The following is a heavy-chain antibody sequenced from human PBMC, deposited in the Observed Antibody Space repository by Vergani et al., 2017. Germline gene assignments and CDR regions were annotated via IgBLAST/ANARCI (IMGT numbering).Heavy chain of an antibody. CDR1: GGSISSYY. CDR3: ARDRYHDSSPQLAFDI. V-gene: IGHV4-59*01. J-gene: IGHJ3*02. D-gene: IGHD3-22*01. CDR2: IYYSGST. Sequence: QVQLQESGPGLVKPSETLSLTCTVSGGSISSYYWSWIRQPPGKGLEWIGYIYYSGSTNYNPSLKSRVTISVDTSKNQFSLKLSSVTAADTAVYYCARDRYHDSSPQLAFDIWGQGTMVTVSS.